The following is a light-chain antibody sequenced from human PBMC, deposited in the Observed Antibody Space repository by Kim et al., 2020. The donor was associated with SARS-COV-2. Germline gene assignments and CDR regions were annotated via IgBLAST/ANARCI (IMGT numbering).Light chain of an antibody. CDR3: QKCDSAPWT. CDR1: QDISNY. Sequence: DIQMTQSPSSLSASVGDRVTITCRASQDISNYLAWFQLKPGKAPKLLIYAASALQPGVPSRFSGSGSGTDFTLTVTSLQPEDVATYYGQKCDSAPWTFGQGIKVEIK. J-gene: IGKJ1*01. V-gene: IGKV1-27*01. CDR2: AAS.